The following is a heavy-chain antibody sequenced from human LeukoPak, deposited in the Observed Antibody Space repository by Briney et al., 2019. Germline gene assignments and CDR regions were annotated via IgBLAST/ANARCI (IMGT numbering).Heavy chain of an antibody. D-gene: IGHD3-16*01. CDR2: MNTNSGNT. J-gene: IGHJ3*02. CDR1: GYTFTSYD. V-gene: IGHV1-8*01. CDR3: ARGRPLWGVAFDI. Sequence: SVKVSFKCSGYTFTSYDFNWVRQATAQGVEGMGWMNTNSGNTGYAQKFQGRVTMTRNTSISTDYMELSSLRSEDTAVYYCARGRPLWGVAFDIWGQGTTVTVSS.